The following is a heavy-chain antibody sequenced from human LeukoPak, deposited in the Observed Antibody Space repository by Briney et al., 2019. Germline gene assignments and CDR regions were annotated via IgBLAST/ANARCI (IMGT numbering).Heavy chain of an antibody. D-gene: IGHD3-10*01. CDR1: GGSFSGYY. J-gene: IGHJ4*02. Sequence: SETLSLTCAVYGGSFSGYYWSWIRQPPGKGLEWIGEINHSGSTNYNPSLKSRVTISVDTSKNQFSLKLSSVTAADTAVYYCARLSDGITMVRGVIMWGQGTLVTVSS. CDR2: INHSGST. CDR3: ARLSDGITMVRGVIM. V-gene: IGHV4-34*01.